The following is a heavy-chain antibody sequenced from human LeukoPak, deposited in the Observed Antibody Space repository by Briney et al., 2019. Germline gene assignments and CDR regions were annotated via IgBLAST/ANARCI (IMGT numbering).Heavy chain of an antibody. CDR3: ARLPTGYSSSWYWFDP. CDR2: IYYSGST. D-gene: IGHD6-13*01. J-gene: IGHJ5*02. CDR1: GGSISIYY. Sequence: SETLSLTCTVSGGSISIYYWSWIRQPPGKGLEWIGYIYYSGSTNYNPSLKSRVTISVDTSKNQFSLKLSSVTAADTAVYYCARLPTGYSSSWYWFDPWGQGTLVTVSS. V-gene: IGHV4-59*08.